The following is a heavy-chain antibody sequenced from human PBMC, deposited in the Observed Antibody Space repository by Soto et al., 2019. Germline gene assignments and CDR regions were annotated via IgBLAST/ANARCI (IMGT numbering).Heavy chain of an antibody. J-gene: IGHJ4*02. CDR1: GYTFTRYY. D-gene: IGHD4-17*01. CDR2: VNPSGDNT. CDR3: ARELGGTTVNTLFDY. V-gene: IGHV1-46*01. Sequence: ASVKVSCKASGYTFTRYYIHWVRQAPGQGLEWMGIVNPSGDNTNYAQKFRGRVTMTRDTSTNTVHMELSSLRSEDTAVYFCARELGGTTVNTLFDYWGQGTVVTVSS.